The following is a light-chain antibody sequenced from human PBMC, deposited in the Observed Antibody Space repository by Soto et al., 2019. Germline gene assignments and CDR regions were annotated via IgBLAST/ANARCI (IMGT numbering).Light chain of an antibody. J-gene: IGKJ1*01. CDR3: QQYGSSSWT. Sequence: EIVLTQSPGTLSLSPGERATLSCRASQSVSSSYFAWYQQRFGQAPRLLIYGASSRATGIPDRFSGSGSGTDFTFTISRLEPEDFAVYYCQQYGSSSWTFGQGTKV. CDR1: QSVSSSY. CDR2: GAS. V-gene: IGKV3-20*01.